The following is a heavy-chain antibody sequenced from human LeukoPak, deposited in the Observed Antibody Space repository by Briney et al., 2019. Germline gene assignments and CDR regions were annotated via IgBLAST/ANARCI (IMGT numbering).Heavy chain of an antibody. J-gene: IGHJ6*02. CDR1: GFTSSDYF. CDR2: VSYDGGNE. Sequence: GGSLRLSCAVSGFTSSDYFMHWVRQAPGKGLEWLAVVSYDGGNEYYADSVKGRFTISRGKSRNTAFLQMDSLRHEDTGVYFCARDRYASRSYVMDVWGQGTTVVVSS. D-gene: IGHD2-2*01. V-gene: IGHV3-30*03. CDR3: ARDRYASRSYVMDV.